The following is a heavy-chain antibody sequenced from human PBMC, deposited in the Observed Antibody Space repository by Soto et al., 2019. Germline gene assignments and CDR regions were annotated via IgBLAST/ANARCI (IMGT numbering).Heavy chain of an antibody. D-gene: IGHD3-3*01. CDR1: GFTFSSYG. V-gene: IGHV3-33*06. CDR2: IWYDGSNK. Sequence: QVQLVESGGGVVQPGRSLRLSCAASGFTFSSYGMHGVRQAPGKGLEWVAVIWYDGSNKYYADSVKGRFTISRDNSKNTLYLQMNSLRAEDTAVYYCAKDLFGPIQYGMDVWGQGTTVTVSS. J-gene: IGHJ6*02. CDR3: AKDLFGPIQYGMDV.